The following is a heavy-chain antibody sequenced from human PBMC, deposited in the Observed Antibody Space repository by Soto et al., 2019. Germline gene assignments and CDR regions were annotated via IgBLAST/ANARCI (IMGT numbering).Heavy chain of an antibody. Sequence: ASVKVSCKVSGYTLTELSMHWVRQAPGKGLEWMGGFDPEDGETIYAQKFQGRVTMTEDTSPDTAYMELSSLRSEDTAVYYCAAYQGATVTTTGDAFDIWGQGTMVTVSS. CDR1: GYTLTELS. J-gene: IGHJ3*02. CDR2: FDPEDGET. CDR3: AAYQGATVTTTGDAFDI. V-gene: IGHV1-24*01. D-gene: IGHD4-17*01.